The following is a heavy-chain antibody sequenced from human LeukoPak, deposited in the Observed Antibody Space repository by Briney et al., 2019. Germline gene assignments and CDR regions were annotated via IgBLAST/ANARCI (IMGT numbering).Heavy chain of an antibody. CDR1: GYTFTSYA. J-gene: IGHJ4*02. CDR2: INTNTGNP. CDR3: ARDFESETYYYDSSGYSFDY. Sequence: ASVKVSCKASGYTFTSYAMNWVRQAPGQGLEWMGWINTNTGNPTYAQGFTGRFVFSLDTSVSTAYLQISSLKAEDTAVYYCARDFESETYYYDSSGYSFDYWGQGTLVTVSS. D-gene: IGHD3-22*01. V-gene: IGHV7-4-1*02.